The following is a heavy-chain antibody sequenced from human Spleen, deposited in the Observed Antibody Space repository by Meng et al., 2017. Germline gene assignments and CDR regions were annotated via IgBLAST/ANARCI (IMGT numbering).Heavy chain of an antibody. V-gene: IGHV1-2*06. Sequence: QVQLGQSGAEVKKPGASVKVSCKPSGYNFPDYYIHWGRRAPGQGLEWMGRINPKSGDTHYAQKFQARVTMTGDTSISTAYMELSGLRSDDTAMYYCARDEDISAAGKLFGDYWGQGTLVTVSS. CDR2: INPKSGDT. J-gene: IGHJ4*02. CDR3: ARDEDISAAGKLFGDY. D-gene: IGHD6-25*01. CDR1: GYNFPDYY.